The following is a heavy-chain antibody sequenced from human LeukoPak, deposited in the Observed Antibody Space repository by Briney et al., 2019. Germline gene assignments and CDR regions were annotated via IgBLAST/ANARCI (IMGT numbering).Heavy chain of an antibody. V-gene: IGHV4-59*01. J-gene: IGHJ4*02. CDR3: ARVLRGAYCGGDCYRLDY. CDR2: IYNNGNT. D-gene: IGHD2-21*02. CDR1: GRSIKNFY. Sequence: SETLSLTCTVSGRSIKNFYWSWIRQSPGKGLEWLGYIYNNGNTNYNASLKSRVIMSIDTSKNQFSLKVTSVTAADTAIYYCARVLRGAYCGGDCYRLDYWGQGMLVIVSS.